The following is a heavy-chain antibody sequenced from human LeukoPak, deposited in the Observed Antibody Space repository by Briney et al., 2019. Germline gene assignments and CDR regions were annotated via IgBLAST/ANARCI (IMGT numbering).Heavy chain of an antibody. CDR2: IHYTGST. CDR3: ARYWGPYDNSGAYFDY. CDR1: SDSISSSSYY. Sequence: PSETLSLTCTVSSDSISSSSYYWVWLRQPPGKGLEWIATIHYTGSTYYNPSLKSRVTISVDTSKNQFSLKLSSVTAADTAMYYCARYWGPYDNSGAYFDYWGQGTLVTVSS. V-gene: IGHV4-39*01. D-gene: IGHD3-22*01. J-gene: IGHJ4*02.